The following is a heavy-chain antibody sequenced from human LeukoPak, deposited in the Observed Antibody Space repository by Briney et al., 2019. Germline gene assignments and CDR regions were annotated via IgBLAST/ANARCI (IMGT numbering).Heavy chain of an antibody. D-gene: IGHD6-6*01. CDR1: GYTFTSYV. J-gene: IGHJ6*03. Sequence: ASVKVSCKASGYTFTSYVINWVRQATGQGLEGMGWMNPNSGNTGYAQKFQGRVTMTRNTSISTAYMELSSLRSEDTAVYYCARTRGAARRIYYYYYMDVWGKGTTVTVSS. V-gene: IGHV1-8*01. CDR2: MNPNSGNT. CDR3: ARTRGAARRIYYYYYMDV.